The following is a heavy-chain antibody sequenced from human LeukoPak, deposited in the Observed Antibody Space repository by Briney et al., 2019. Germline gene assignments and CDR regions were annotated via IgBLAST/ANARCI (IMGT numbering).Heavy chain of an antibody. CDR2: INPNSGGT. CDR1: GYTFTGYY. D-gene: IGHD4-17*01. CDR3: ARGDYSEYFQH. Sequence: GASVKVSCRASGYTFTGYYMHWVRQAPGQGLEWMGWINPNSGGTNYAQKSQGRVTMTRDTSISTAYMELSRLRPDDTAVYYCARGDYSEYFQHWGQGTLVTVSS. J-gene: IGHJ1*01. V-gene: IGHV1-2*02.